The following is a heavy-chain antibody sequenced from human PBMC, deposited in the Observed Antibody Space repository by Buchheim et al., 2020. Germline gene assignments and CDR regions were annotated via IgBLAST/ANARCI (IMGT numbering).Heavy chain of an antibody. CDR2: IKSDGSNA. D-gene: IGHD3-22*01. CDR3: SRVARFDQDDTSGDRYSDY. J-gene: IGHJ4*02. CDR1: GFTFSNYW. V-gene: IGHV3-74*01. Sequence: EVQLVESGGGLVQPGGSLRLSCAASGFTFSNYWMRWARQSPGKGLIWVSHIKSDGSNATYADSVKGRFTISRDNAKNPLYLQMNSLRAEDTAVYYCSRVARFDQDDTSGDRYSDYWGQGTL.